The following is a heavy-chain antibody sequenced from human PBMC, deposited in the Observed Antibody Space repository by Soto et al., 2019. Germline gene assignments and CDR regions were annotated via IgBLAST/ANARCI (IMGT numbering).Heavy chain of an antibody. J-gene: IGHJ5*02. Sequence: PGGSLRLSCAAPGFSFNIYAMKWVRQAPGKGLECVSAISAGGSSTYYADSGRGRFTISRDNSKNTLYLQMSSLSAEDTAVYYCAKDVGGRLRYNWSDAWGKGTLVTVSS. CDR3: AKDVGGRLRYNWSDA. CDR1: GFSFNIYA. CDR2: ISAGGSST. D-gene: IGHD4-17*01. V-gene: IGHV3-23*01.